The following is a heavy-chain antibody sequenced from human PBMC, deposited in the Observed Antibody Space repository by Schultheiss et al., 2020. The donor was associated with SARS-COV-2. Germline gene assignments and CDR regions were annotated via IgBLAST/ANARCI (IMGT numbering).Heavy chain of an antibody. D-gene: IGHD2-2*01. CDR2: ISSNGGST. CDR1: GFTFSSYA. J-gene: IGHJ6*02. V-gene: IGHV3-64D*06. Sequence: GGSLRLSCSASGFTFSSYAMHWVRQAPGKGLEYVSAISSNGGSTYYADSVKGRFTISRDNSKNTLYLQMSSLRAEDTAVYFCAKDIVVVPAARYGMDVWGQGTTVTVSS. CDR3: AKDIVVVPAARYGMDV.